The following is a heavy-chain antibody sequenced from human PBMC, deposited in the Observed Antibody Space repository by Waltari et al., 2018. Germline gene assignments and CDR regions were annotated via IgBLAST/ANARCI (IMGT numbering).Heavy chain of an antibody. Sequence: QVQLVQTGAEVKKPGASVKVYCKASGDTFTGYYMLVIQQAPVQRLERMGWNNPNSGGTKYAQKFQGRGTMTRDTSISTAYMELSRLRSDDTAVYYCARVTSDFHDAFDIWGQGTMVTVSS. D-gene: IGHD3-3*01. CDR2: NNPNSGGT. CDR1: GDTFTGYY. CDR3: ARVTSDFHDAFDI. J-gene: IGHJ3*02. V-gene: IGHV1-2*02.